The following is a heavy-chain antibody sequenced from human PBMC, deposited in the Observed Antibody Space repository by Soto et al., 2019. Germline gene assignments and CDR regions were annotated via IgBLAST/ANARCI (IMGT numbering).Heavy chain of an antibody. Sequence: EVQLVESGGGLVQPGGSLRLSCAASGFTFSSYSMNWVRLAPGKGLEWVSYISSSSSTIYYADSVKGRFTISRDNAKNSLYLQMNSLRAEDTAVYYCARDLNYSLFDYWGQGTLVTVSS. CDR1: GFTFSSYS. D-gene: IGHD4-4*01. J-gene: IGHJ4*02. V-gene: IGHV3-48*01. CDR2: ISSSSSTI. CDR3: ARDLNYSLFDY.